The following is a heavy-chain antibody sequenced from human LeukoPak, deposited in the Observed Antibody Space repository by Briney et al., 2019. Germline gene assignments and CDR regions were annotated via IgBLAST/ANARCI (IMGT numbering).Heavy chain of an antibody. J-gene: IGHJ3*02. CDR3: TRDKLDTGSAHDAFDI. Sequence: GGSLRLSCATSGFIFSEFDMNWVRQIPGKELEWVSSISDSGNNTYYADSVKGRFTLSRDNSKNTLYLQMNSLKNEDTAVYYCTRDKLDTGSAHDAFDIWGQGTMVTVSS. D-gene: IGHD1-26*01. CDR2: ISDSGNNT. V-gene: IGHV3-23*01. CDR1: GFIFSEFD.